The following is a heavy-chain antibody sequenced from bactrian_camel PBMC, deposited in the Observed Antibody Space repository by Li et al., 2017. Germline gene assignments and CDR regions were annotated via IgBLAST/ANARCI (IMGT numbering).Heavy chain of an antibody. CDR3: KGVRLCGDSDIETV. Sequence: HVQLVESGGGSMQAGGSLRLSCVASGLTYRSYCMGWFRQAPGKEREGVAGIDYDGTQKYADSVKGRFTASQGAKNTVYLQMNSLTPEDTGLYRCKGVRLCGDSDIETVWSQGTQVTVS. V-gene: IGHV3S56*01. J-gene: IGHJ4*01. D-gene: IGHD3*01. CDR1: GLTYRSYC. CDR2: IDYDGTQ.